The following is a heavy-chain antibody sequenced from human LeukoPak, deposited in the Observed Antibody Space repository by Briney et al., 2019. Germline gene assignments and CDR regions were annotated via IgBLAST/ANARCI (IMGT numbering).Heavy chain of an antibody. V-gene: IGHV4-59*01. J-gene: IGHJ3*02. CDR2: MYHSGSI. Sequence: SETLSLTCTVSGVSISSNYWSWIRQPPGKGLEWIGYMYHSGSINYNPSLKSRVTISVDTSKNQFSLNLSSVTVADTAVYYCARWALKSAFDIWGQGTMVTVSS. CDR3: ARWALKSAFDI. CDR1: GVSISSNY.